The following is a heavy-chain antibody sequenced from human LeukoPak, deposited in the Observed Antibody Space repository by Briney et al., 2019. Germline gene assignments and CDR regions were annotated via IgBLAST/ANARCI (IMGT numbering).Heavy chain of an antibody. D-gene: IGHD7-27*01. Sequence: SETLSLTCTVSGYSISNGYYWGWIRQPPGKGLEWIGNIYHSGSTYYNPSLKSRVTIPVDTSKNQFSLKLSSVTAADTAVYYCARELLSGDPSIGNWGQGTLVTVSS. CDR1: GYSISNGYY. V-gene: IGHV4-38-2*02. J-gene: IGHJ4*02. CDR3: ARELLSGDPSIGN. CDR2: IYHSGST.